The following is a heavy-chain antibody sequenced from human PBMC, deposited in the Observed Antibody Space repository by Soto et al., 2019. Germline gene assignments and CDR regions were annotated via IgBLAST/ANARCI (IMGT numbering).Heavy chain of an antibody. Sequence: QVQLVQPGAEVKKPGASVKFSCKASGYIFTNFYIHWVRQAPGQGLEWIGIINPNGGSTKYAKNVQGGVAMTSDTSTSTVYMDLSSLRSEDTAVYYCTRGLASGDYWGQGALIAVFS. CDR1: GYIFTNFY. D-gene: IGHD6-6*01. V-gene: IGHV1-46*03. J-gene: IGHJ4*02. CDR2: INPNGGST. CDR3: TRGLASGDY.